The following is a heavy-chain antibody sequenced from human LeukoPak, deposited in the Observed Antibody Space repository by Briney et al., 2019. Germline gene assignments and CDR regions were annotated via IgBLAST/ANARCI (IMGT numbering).Heavy chain of an antibody. CDR2: IYTSGST. CDR3: ARSYYDSSGDFDI. J-gene: IGHJ3*02. D-gene: IGHD3-22*01. CDR1: GGSISSGSYH. Sequence: SQTLSLTCTVSGGSISSGSYHWSWMPQPAGKGLEWFVRIYTSGSTNYNPSLKSRVTISVDTSKNQFSLKLSSVTAADTAVYYCARSYYDSSGDFDIWGQGTMVTVSS. V-gene: IGHV4-61*02.